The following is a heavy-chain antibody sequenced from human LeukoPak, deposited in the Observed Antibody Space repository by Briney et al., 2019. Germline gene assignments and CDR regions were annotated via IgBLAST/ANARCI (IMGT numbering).Heavy chain of an antibody. CDR1: GFTFSTYS. Sequence: GGSLRLSCAASGFTFSTYSMNWVRQAPGQGLEWVSSISSIGGYIWYADSVKGRFTISRDNAKNSLYLQMNSLRAEDAAVYYCARDLGVIVHPSDYWGQGTLVTVSS. D-gene: IGHD3-16*02. V-gene: IGHV3-21*01. CDR2: ISSIGGYI. J-gene: IGHJ4*02. CDR3: ARDLGVIVHPSDY.